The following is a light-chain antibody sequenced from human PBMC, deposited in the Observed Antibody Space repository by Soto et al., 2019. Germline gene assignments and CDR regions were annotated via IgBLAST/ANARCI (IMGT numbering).Light chain of an antibody. CDR3: QQLVSYPQ. CDR2: AAS. Sequence: DIQLTQSPAFLSASIGDRVTITCRASQVIGIYLAWYQQKPGKAPKLLISAASTLQSGVPSRFSGSGSGTEFTLTISSLQPEDFATYYCQQLVSYPQFGGGPRWIS. CDR1: QVIGIY. V-gene: IGKV1-9*01. J-gene: IGKJ4*02.